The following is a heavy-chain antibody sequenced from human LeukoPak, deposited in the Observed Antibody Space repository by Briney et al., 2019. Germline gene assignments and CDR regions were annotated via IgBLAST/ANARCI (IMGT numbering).Heavy chain of an antibody. Sequence: SETLSLTCAVYGGSFSGYYWSWIRQPPGKGLEWIGEINHSGSTNYNPSLKSRVIISVDTSKNQFSLKLSSVTAADTAVYYCARYCCYDFLRYYYGMDVWGQGTTVTVSS. CDR1: GGSFSGYY. D-gene: IGHD3-3*01. V-gene: IGHV4-34*01. CDR2: INHSGST. CDR3: ARYCCYDFLRYYYGMDV. J-gene: IGHJ6*02.